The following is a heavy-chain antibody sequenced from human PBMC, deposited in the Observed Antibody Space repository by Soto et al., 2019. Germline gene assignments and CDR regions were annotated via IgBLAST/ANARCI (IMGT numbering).Heavy chain of an antibody. CDR3: ARNYGGWYDGWFDP. CDR1: GGSISSYY. Sequence: SETLSLTCTVSGGSISSYYWSWIRQPPGKGLEWIGYINYSGSTNYNPSLKSRVTISVDTSKNKFSLKLSSVTAADTAVYYCARNYGGWYDGWFDPWGQGTLVTVSS. CDR2: INYSGST. J-gene: IGHJ5*02. D-gene: IGHD6-19*01. V-gene: IGHV4-59*08.